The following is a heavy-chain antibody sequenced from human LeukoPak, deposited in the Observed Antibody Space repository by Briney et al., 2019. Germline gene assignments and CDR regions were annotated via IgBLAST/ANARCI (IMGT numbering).Heavy chain of an antibody. CDR3: ARQRPLYSGYGMDV. D-gene: IGHD6-13*01. CDR2: IYYSGST. V-gene: IGHV4-39*01. J-gene: IGHJ6*02. Sequence: PSETLSLTCTVSGGSISSYYWGWIRQPPGKGLEWIGSIYYSGSTYYNPSLKSRVTISVDTSKNQFSLKLSSVTAADTAVYYCARQRPLYSGYGMDVWGQGTTVTVSS. CDR1: GGSISSYY.